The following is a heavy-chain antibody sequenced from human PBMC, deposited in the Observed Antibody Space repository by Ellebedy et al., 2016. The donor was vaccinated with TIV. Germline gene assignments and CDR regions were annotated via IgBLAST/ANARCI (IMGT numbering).Heavy chain of an antibody. CDR1: GFTFSSYA. J-gene: IGHJ4*02. CDR2: IFYVGSKK. CDR3: YCARHSLGFDS. V-gene: IGHV3-30*12. Sequence: GESLKISXEASGFTFSSYAIHWVRQAPGKGLEWVAVIFYVGSKKYYADSVKGRFTISRDDSKNTAYLQMNSLSVEDTAMYYCYCARHSLGFDSWGQGTLVTVSS. D-gene: IGHD2-8*02.